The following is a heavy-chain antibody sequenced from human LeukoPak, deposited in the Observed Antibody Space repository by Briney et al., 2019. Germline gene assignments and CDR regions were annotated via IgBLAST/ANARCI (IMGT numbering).Heavy chain of an antibody. V-gene: IGHV3-21*01. J-gene: IGHJ4*02. Sequence: GGSLRLSCAASGFTFTSYSMTWVRQAPGKGLEWVSSISSTTTYIYYAHSVKGRFTISRGNANNSLHLLMSSLRAEDTGIYYCARARSPHFTVVATFDSWGPGTLVTVSS. D-gene: IGHD4-4*01. CDR2: ISSTTTYI. CDR1: GFTFTSYS. CDR3: ARARSPHFTVVATFDS.